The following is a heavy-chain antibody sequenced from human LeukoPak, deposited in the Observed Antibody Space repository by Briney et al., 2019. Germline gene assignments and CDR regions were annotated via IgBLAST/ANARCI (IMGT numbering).Heavy chain of an antibody. Sequence: GGSLRLSCAASGFTFSSFWMSWVRQAPGKGLEWVANIKQDGFDKYYVDSVKGRFTISRDNAKNSLYLQMNSLRAEDTAVYYCEKEAALAGADYWGQGTLVTVSS. CDR1: GFTFSSFW. J-gene: IGHJ4*02. CDR2: IKQDGFDK. D-gene: IGHD6-19*01. V-gene: IGHV3-7*01. CDR3: EKEAALAGADY.